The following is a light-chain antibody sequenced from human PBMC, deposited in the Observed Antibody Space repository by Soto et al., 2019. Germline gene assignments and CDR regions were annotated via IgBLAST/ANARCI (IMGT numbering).Light chain of an antibody. CDR1: QSISNN. V-gene: IGKV3-15*01. J-gene: IGKJ2*02. CDR3: QQYNNRPPCS. CDR2: GES. Sequence: EIVMTQSPATLSVSPGDRATLSCRASQSISNNLAWYQQKPGQAPRILISGESTRAADIPARLSGSGSGTEFTITIISIQSAEDAVYYCQQYNNRPPCSFGQGTKLEIK.